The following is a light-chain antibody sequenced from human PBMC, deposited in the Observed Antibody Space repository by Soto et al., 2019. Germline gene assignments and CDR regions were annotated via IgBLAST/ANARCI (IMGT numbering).Light chain of an antibody. J-gene: IGKJ4*01. V-gene: IGKV1-12*01. Sequence: DVHMTQSPSSVSASVGNRFTITCGASQDIRSWLAWYRQKTGKAPNLLIYAASSLQSGVPSRFSGSGSGTDFTLTISSLQPEDVETYYCLQANSFPLTFGGGTKVDIK. CDR3: LQANSFPLT. CDR2: AAS. CDR1: QDIRSW.